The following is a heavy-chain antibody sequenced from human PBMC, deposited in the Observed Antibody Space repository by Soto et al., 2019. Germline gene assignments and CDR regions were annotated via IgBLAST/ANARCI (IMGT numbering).Heavy chain of an antibody. CDR3: ARDHYDSSGYTAYYYGMDV. Sequence: QVQLVQSGAEVKKPGSSVKVSCKASGGTFSSYAISWMRQAPGQGLEWMGGIIPIFGTANYAQKFQGRVTITADESTSTAYMELSSLRSEDTAVYYCARDHYDSSGYTAYYYGMDVWGQGTTVTVSS. CDR2: IIPIFGTA. J-gene: IGHJ6*02. V-gene: IGHV1-69*01. D-gene: IGHD3-22*01. CDR1: GGTFSSYA.